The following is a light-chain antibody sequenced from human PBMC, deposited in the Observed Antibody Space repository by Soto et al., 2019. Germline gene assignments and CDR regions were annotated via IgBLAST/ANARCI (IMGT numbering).Light chain of an antibody. CDR2: GAS. J-gene: IGKJ3*01. V-gene: IGKV3-20*01. CDR1: QSVSSNN. Sequence: EIVLTQSPGTLSLSPGERATLSCRASQSVSSNNLAWYQQKPGQAPRLLIYGASRRATGIPDRFSGSGSGTDFTLTINRLDPEDFAVYYCQQYGSSPSSFGPGTKVDIK. CDR3: QQYGSSPSS.